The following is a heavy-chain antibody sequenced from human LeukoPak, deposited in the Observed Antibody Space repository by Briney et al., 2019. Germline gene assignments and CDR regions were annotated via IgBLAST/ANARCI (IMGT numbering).Heavy chain of an antibody. J-gene: IGHJ4*02. V-gene: IGHV3-30*18. CDR1: GFSFSTYG. Sequence: GGSLRLSCVASGFSFSTYGIHWVRQAPGKGLEWVAVISSDASNQYYTDSVKGRFAISRDNSRNTLYLQMNSLRYKDTAVYYCAKDGCSGGSCQADYWGQGTLVSVSS. D-gene: IGHD2-15*01. CDR2: ISSDASNQ. CDR3: AKDGCSGGSCQADY.